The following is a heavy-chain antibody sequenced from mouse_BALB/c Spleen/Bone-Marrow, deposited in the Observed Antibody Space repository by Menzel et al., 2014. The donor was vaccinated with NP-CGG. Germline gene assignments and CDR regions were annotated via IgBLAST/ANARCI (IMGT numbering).Heavy chain of an antibody. Sequence: EVQGVESGGDLVKPGGSLKLSCAASGFTFSSYGMSWVRQTPDKRLEWVATISSGGSYTYYPDSVKGRFTISRDNAKNTLYLQMSSLKSKDTAMYYFARGGGAYYGNYWFAYWGQGTLVTVSA. V-gene: IGHV5-6*01. CDR3: ARGGGAYYGNYWFAY. CDR1: GFTFSSYG. D-gene: IGHD2-10*01. J-gene: IGHJ3*01. CDR2: ISSGGSYT.